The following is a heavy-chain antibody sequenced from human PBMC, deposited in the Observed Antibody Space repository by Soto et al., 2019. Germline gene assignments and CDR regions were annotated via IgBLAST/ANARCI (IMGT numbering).Heavy chain of an antibody. J-gene: IGHJ4*02. CDR3: ARDPGGGNCIFDH. V-gene: IGHV1-46*01. D-gene: IGHD2-15*01. Sequence: QVQLVQSGAEVKKPGASVKVSCKASGYTFISYYMHWVRQAPGQGLEWMGIISPSGGSTTYAQKFQGRVTMTRDTATSIVYMELSSLRSEDTAMYYCARDPGGGNCIFDHWGQGTLVTVSS. CDR2: ISPSGGST. CDR1: GYTFISYY.